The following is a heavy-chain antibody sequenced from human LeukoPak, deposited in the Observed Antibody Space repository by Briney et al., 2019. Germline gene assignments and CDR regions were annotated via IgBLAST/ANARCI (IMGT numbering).Heavy chain of an antibody. D-gene: IGHD3-22*01. CDR2: ISAYNGNT. Sequence: GASVKVSCKASGYTFTSYGISWVRQAPGQGLEWMGWISAYNGNTNYAQKLQGRVTMTTDTSTSTAYMELRSLRSDDTAVYYCARDSTDSSGYYYSFDYWGQGTLVTVSS. CDR3: ARDSTDSSGYYYSFDY. CDR1: GYTFTSYG. V-gene: IGHV1-18*01. J-gene: IGHJ4*02.